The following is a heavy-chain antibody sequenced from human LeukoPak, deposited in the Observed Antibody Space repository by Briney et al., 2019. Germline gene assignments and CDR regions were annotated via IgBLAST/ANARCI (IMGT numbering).Heavy chain of an antibody. V-gene: IGHV1-2*02. J-gene: IGHJ4*02. CDR3: ARDPPIVVVEGDFDY. Sequence: ASVKVSCKASGYTFTGYYMHWVRQAPGQGLERMGWINPNSGGTNYAQKFQGRVTMTRDTSISTAYMELSRLRSDDTAVYYCARDPPIVVVEGDFDYWGQGTLVTVSS. D-gene: IGHD3-22*01. CDR2: INPNSGGT. CDR1: GYTFTGYY.